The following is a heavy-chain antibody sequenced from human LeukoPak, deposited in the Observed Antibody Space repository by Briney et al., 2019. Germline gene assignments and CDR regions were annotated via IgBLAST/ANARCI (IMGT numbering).Heavy chain of an antibody. D-gene: IGHD3-10*01. V-gene: IGHV1-8*01. Sequence: ASVKVSCKASGYTFTSYDIKWVRQATGQGLEWMGWMNPNSGNTGYAQKFQGRVTMTRNTSISTAYMELSSLRSEDTAVYYCARGLRITMVRGVMGYWGQGTLVTVSS. CDR3: ARGLRITMVRGVMGY. J-gene: IGHJ4*02. CDR2: MNPNSGNT. CDR1: GYTFTSYD.